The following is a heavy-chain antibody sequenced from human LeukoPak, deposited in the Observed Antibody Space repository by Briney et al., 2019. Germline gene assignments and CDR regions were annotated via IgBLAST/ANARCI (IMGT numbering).Heavy chain of an antibody. V-gene: IGHV3-23*01. D-gene: IGHD3-10*01. CDR2: ISTSGGST. J-gene: IGHJ4*02. CDR1: GFTFSSYA. Sequence: GGSLRLSCAASGFTFSSYAMSWVRQAPGKGLEWVSGISTSGGSTYYADSVKGRFTISRDNAKNSLYLQMNSLRAEDTAVYYCARGGLGPTYYYGSGSYNHYWGQGTLVTVSS. CDR3: ARGGLGPTYYYGSGSYNHY.